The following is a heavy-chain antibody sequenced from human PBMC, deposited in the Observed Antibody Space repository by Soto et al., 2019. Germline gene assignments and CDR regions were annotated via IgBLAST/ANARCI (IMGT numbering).Heavy chain of an antibody. D-gene: IGHD1-26*01. V-gene: IGHV1-69*02. CDR2: IIPILGLA. CDR3: ATYSVGATRDNWSDS. J-gene: IGHJ5*01. Sequence: QVQLVQSGAEVRKPGSSVKVSCRASGGTFSSYTMSWVRQAPGQGLEWLGRIIPILGLADYAQKFQGRVTITADKSTSTVYMELSSLRSEDTAVYYCATYSVGATRDNWSDSWGQGTLVTVSS. CDR1: GGTFSSYT.